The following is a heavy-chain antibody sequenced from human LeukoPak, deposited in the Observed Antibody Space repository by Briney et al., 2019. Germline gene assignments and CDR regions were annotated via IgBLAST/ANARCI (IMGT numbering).Heavy chain of an antibody. Sequence: PGGSLRLSCAASGFTFDDYAMYWVRQAPGKGLEWVSGISWNSGGIGYADSVKGRFTISRDNAKNSLYLQMNSLRAEDTALYYCAKDLAAAGTDGGFDYWGQGTLVTVSS. CDR1: GFTFDDYA. D-gene: IGHD6-13*01. V-gene: IGHV3-9*01. CDR2: ISWNSGGI. J-gene: IGHJ4*02. CDR3: AKDLAAAGTDGGFDY.